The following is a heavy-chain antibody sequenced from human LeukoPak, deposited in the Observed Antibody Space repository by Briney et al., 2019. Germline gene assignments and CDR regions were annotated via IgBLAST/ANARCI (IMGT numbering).Heavy chain of an antibody. D-gene: IGHD2-15*01. J-gene: IGHJ4*02. CDR2: INHSGST. CDR3: ARTRLLYPVDY. V-gene: IGHV4-34*01. CDR1: GGSFSGYY. Sequence: PSETLSPTCAVYGGSFSGYYWSWIRQPPGKGLEWIGEINHSGSTNYNPSLKSRVTISVDTSKNQFSLKLSSVTAADTAVYYCARTRLLYPVDYWGQGTLVTVSS.